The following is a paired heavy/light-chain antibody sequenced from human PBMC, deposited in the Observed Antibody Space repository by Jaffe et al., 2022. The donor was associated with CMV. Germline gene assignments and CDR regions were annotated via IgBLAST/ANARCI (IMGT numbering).Heavy chain of an antibody. D-gene: IGHD6-19*01. Sequence: VQLVESGGGVVQPGKSLRLSCAASGFTFSRHGMHWVRQAPGRGLEWVAMTSYDGSNSFYADSVKGRFSISRDNSKNTLSLRMNGLRTEDTAIYYCARDRRDSGWWYFDHWGQGTPVTVSS. V-gene: IGHV3-30*03. J-gene: IGHJ4*02. CDR1: GFTFSRHG. CDR3: ARDRRDSGWWYFDH. CDR2: TSYDGSNS.
Light chain of an antibody. CDR1: QSVSIN. CDR2: GAS. Sequence: EIVMTQSPATLSVSPGERATLSCRASQSVSINLAWYQQRPGQGPRLLIYGASTRATGLPARFSGDGSGTDFTLSISSLQSEDFAVYYCQQYNDWPRTFGPGTRVEI. V-gene: IGKV3-15*01. J-gene: IGKJ1*01. CDR3: QQYNDWPRT.